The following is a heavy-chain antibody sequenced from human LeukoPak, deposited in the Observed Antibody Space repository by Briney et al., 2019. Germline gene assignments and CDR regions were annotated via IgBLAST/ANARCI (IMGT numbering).Heavy chain of an antibody. CDR1: GGSITSDDYY. D-gene: IGHD1-26*01. J-gene: IGHJ5*02. Sequence: PSQTLSLTCSVSGGSITSDDYYWVWIGHPPGKGLEWIGYIYYSGTTYYNPSLESRVSISVDTSKNQFSLTLSSVTAADTAVYYCARYSGSYRWFDPWGQGTLVTVSS. CDR3: ARYSGSYRWFDP. V-gene: IGHV4-30-4*01. CDR2: IYYSGTT.